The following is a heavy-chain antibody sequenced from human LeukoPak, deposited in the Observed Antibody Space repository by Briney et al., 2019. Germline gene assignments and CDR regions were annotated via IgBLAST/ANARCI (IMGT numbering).Heavy chain of an antibody. CDR1: GYTFTGYY. V-gene: IGHV1-2*02. CDR3: ARDFGVVIINFDY. CDR2: INPNSGGT. Sequence: ASVRVSCKASGYTFTGYYMHWVRQAPGQGLEWMGWINPNSGGTNYAQKFQGRVTMTRDTSISTAYMELGRLRSDDTAVYYCARDFGVVIINFDYWGQGTLVTVSS. D-gene: IGHD3-3*01. J-gene: IGHJ4*02.